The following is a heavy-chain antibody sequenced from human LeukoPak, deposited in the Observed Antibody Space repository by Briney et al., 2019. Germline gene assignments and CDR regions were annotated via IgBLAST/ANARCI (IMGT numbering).Heavy chain of an antibody. V-gene: IGHV3-23*01. CDR1: GFSFSSSN. D-gene: IGHD4/OR15-4a*01. CDR2: ISSSGGRI. CDR3: AKDLRNGDNYGFLDY. Sequence: GGSLRLSCAASGFSFSSSNMNWVRQTTDKGLEWVAYISSSGGRIYYADSAKGRFTVSRDNSKNTLYLQMDSLRVEDTAIYYCAKDLRNGDNYGFLDYWGQGTLVTVSS. J-gene: IGHJ4*02.